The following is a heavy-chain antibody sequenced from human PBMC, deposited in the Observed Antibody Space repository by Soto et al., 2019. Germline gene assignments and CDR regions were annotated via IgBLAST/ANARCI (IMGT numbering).Heavy chain of an antibody. CDR3: AAIIAAAGQGDY. D-gene: IGHD6-13*01. Sequence: GASVKVSCKASGYTFTSYGISWVRQAPGQGLEWMGWISAYNGNTNYAQKLQGRVTMTTDTSTSTAYMELSSLRSEDTAVYYCAAIIAAAGQGDYWGQGTLVTVSS. CDR2: ISAYNGNT. J-gene: IGHJ4*02. CDR1: GYTFTSYG. V-gene: IGHV1-18*01.